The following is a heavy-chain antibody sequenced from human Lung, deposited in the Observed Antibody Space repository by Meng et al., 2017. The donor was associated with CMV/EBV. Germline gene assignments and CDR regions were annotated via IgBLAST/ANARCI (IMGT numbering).Heavy chain of an antibody. J-gene: IGHJ4*02. CDR1: GFTFSSYA. CDR2: ISGSGGST. Sequence: GGSLRLXCAASGFTFSSYAMSWVRQAPGKGLEWVSAISGSGGSTYYADSVKGRFTISRDNSKNTLYLQMNSLRAEDTAVYYCAKDKYGGYCSSTSCYVIFDYWGQGTXVTVSS. D-gene: IGHD2-2*01. V-gene: IGHV3-23*01. CDR3: AKDKYGGYCSSTSCYVIFDY.